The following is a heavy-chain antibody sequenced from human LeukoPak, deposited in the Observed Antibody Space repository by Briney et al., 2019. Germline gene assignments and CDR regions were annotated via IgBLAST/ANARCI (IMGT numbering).Heavy chain of an antibody. V-gene: IGHV3-53*01. CDR2: IHSAGST. CDR1: GFIVSSNY. Sequence: QPGESLRLSCAASGFIVSSNYMSWVRQAPGKGLEWVSVIHSAGSTYYADSVKGRFTISRDISRNTLYLQMSSLRAEDTAVYYCAGLDCSSASCYEFWGQGTRVTVSS. J-gene: IGHJ4*02. CDR3: AGLDCSSASCYEF. D-gene: IGHD2-2*01.